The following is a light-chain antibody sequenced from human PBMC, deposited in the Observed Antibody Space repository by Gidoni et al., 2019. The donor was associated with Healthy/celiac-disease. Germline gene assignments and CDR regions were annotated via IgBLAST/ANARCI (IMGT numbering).Light chain of an antibody. CDR1: SSNIGSNY. CDR3: AAWDDSLSGNYV. Sequence: QSVLTQPPSASGTPGQRVTIPCSGSSSNIGSNYVYWYQQLPETAPKLLIYRNNQRPSGVPDRFSGSKSGTSASLAISGLRSEDEADYYCAAWDDSLSGNYVFGTGTKVTVL. J-gene: IGLJ1*01. V-gene: IGLV1-47*01. CDR2: RNN.